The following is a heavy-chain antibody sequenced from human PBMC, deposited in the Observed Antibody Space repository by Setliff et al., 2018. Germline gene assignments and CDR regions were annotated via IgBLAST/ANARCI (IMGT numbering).Heavy chain of an antibody. CDR2: IDTSGST. CDR3: ARGGYNSRSGYSAYYYDY. CDR1: ADSMNNNF. D-gene: IGHD3-3*01. V-gene: IGHV4-59*03. J-gene: IGHJ4*02. Sequence: SETLSLTCIVSADSMNNNFWTWIRRPPGKGLEWIGYIDTSGSTDYNPSLMSRVIISIDMSRKQFSLKLSSVTAADTAMYFCARGGYNSRSGYSAYYYDYWGQGALVTVSS.